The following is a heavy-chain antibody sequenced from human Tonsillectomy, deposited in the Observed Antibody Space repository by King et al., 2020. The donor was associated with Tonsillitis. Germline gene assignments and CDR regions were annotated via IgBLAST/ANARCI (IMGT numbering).Heavy chain of an antibody. D-gene: IGHD2-21*01. J-gene: IGHJ5*02. Sequence: VQLVQSGPEVKRPGASVKVSCQASGYTFSGCYIHWVRQAPGQGLEWMGWINPHNGLTKYAQKFQDRVTMTRDTSADTANVELTRLGSDDTAVYYCAKDTIFDGESMSGFDLWGQGTLVTVS. CDR3: AKDTIFDGESMSGFDL. V-gene: IGHV1-2*02. CDR2: INPHNGLT. CDR1: GYTFSGCY.